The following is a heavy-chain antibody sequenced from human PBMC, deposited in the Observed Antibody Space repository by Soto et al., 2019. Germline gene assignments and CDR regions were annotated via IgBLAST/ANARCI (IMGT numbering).Heavy chain of an antibody. D-gene: IGHD3-10*01. CDR2: ISYDGSNK. CDR3: ANLGNRIWFGESHFDY. J-gene: IGHJ4*02. CDR1: GFTFSSYA. V-gene: IGHV3-30-3*01. Sequence: HPGGSVRLSCAASGFTFSSYAMHWVRQAPGKGLEWVAVISYDGSNKYYADSVKGRFTISRDNSKNTLYLQMNSLRAEDTAVYYCANLGNRIWFGESHFDYWGQGTLVTVSS.